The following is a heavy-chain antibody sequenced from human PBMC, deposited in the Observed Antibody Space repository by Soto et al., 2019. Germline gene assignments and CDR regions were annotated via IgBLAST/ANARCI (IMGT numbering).Heavy chain of an antibody. CDR3: ARAYYYEVAGWFDP. CDR1: GYSISSGYY. Sequence: SETLSLTCAVSGYSISSGYYWGWIRQPPGKGLEWIGSIYRSGNTYYNPSLKSRVTISVDTSKDQFSLKLSSVTAADTAVYSCARAYYYEVAGWFDPWGPGTLVTVSS. D-gene: IGHD3-22*01. J-gene: IGHJ5*02. CDR2: IYRSGNT. V-gene: IGHV4-38-2*01.